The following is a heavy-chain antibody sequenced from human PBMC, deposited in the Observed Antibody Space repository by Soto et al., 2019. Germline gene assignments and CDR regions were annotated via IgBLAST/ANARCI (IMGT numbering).Heavy chain of an antibody. J-gene: IGHJ6*02. CDR3: ARDLDYYYGMDV. CDR1: GYTFTSYA. Sequence: ASVKVSCKASGYTFTSYALHCVRQAPGQRLEWMGRIDAGNGNTKYSQKFQGRVTITRDTSANTAYMELSSLRSEDTAVYYCARDLDYYYGMDVWGQGTTVTVSS. CDR2: IDAGNGNT. V-gene: IGHV1-3*01.